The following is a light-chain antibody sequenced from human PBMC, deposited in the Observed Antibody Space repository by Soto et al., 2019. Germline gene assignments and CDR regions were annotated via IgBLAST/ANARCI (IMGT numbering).Light chain of an antibody. V-gene: IGKV1-5*01. CDR1: QSISSW. CDR3: QQYNSYSRT. CDR2: DAS. J-gene: IGKJ1*01. Sequence: DIQMTQSPSTLFASVGDRVTITGRASQSISSWLAWYQQKPGQAPKILIYDASSLESGVPSRFRGSGSGTEFTLPISRLQPDDFATYYCQQYNSYSRTFGQGTKVDIK.